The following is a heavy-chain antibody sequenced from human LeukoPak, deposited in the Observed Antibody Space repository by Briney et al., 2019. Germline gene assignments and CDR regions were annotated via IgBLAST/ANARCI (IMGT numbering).Heavy chain of an antibody. CDR2: IYTSGST. Sequence: SETLSLTCTVSGGSISSYYWSWIRQPAGKGLEWIGRIYTSGSTNYNPSLKSRVTMSVDTSKNQFSLKWSCVTAADRAGYYCARQKKTSAYYDFWSGYPDWFDPWGQGTLVTVSS. D-gene: IGHD3-3*01. CDR3: ARQKKTSAYYDFWSGYPDWFDP. J-gene: IGHJ5*02. V-gene: IGHV4-4*07. CDR1: GGSISSYY.